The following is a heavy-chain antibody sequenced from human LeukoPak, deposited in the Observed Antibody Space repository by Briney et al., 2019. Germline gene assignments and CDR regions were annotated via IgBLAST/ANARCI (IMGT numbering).Heavy chain of an antibody. CDR2: IYTSGST. V-gene: IGHV4-61*02. J-gene: IGHJ4*02. D-gene: IGHD1-26*01. Sequence: SETLSLTCTVSGGSISSGSYYWSWIRQPAGEGLEWIGRIYTSGSTNYNPSLKSRVTISVDTSKNQFSLKLSSVTAADTAVYYCARDQAGATDYWGQGTLVTVSS. CDR3: ARDQAGATDY. CDR1: GGSISSGSYY.